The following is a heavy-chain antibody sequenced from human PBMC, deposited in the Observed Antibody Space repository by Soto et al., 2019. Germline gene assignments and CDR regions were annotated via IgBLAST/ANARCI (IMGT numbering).Heavy chain of an antibody. CDR1: GGSISSSDYS. CDR3: ARGLSAATVVTCYFDY. Sequence: QVHLQESGPGLVTPSQTLSLTCTVSGGSISSSDYSWSWIRQPPGKGLAWIGYIYSSGNTYYNPSLKSRLTISVDTSKNQFSLKLNSVTAADTALYYCARGLSAATVVTCYFDYWGQGTLVTVSS. D-gene: IGHD4-17*01. J-gene: IGHJ4*02. V-gene: IGHV4-31*03. CDR2: IYSSGNT.